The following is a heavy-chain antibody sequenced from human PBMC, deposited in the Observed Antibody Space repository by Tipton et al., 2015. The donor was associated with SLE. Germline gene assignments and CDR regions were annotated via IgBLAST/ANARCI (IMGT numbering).Heavy chain of an antibody. D-gene: IGHD3-22*01. J-gene: IGHJ6*02. CDR2: MYSGGST. Sequence: SLRLSCAASGFTVSSNYMSWVRQAPGKGLEWVSVMYSGGSTYYADSVKGRFTISRDNFKNTVNLQMNGLRVEDTAVYYCARERGAYDRSGYWVDRYYGMDVGGQGTTVTVSS. V-gene: IGHV3-53*01. CDR1: GFTVSSNY. CDR3: ARERGAYDRSGYWVDRYYGMDV.